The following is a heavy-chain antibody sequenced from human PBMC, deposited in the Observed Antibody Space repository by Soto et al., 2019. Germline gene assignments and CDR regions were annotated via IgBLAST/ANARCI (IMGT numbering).Heavy chain of an antibody. CDR2: IIPIFGTA. Sequence: QVQLVQSGAEVKKPGSSVKVSCKASGGTFSSYAISWVRQAPGQGLEWRGGIIPIFGTANYAQKFQGRVTITADESTSTAYMELSSLRSEDTAVYYCARGGYDSSGYYYGYYYYGMDVWGQGTTVTVSS. V-gene: IGHV1-69*01. D-gene: IGHD3-22*01. J-gene: IGHJ6*02. CDR1: GGTFSSYA. CDR3: ARGGYDSSGYYYGYYYYGMDV.